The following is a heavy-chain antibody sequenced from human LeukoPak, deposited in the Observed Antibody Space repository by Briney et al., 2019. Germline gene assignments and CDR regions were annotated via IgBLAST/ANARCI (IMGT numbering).Heavy chain of an antibody. Sequence: SVKVSCKASGYTFTTYYMHWVRQAPGQGLEWMGRIIPILGIANYAQKFQGRVTITADKSTSTAYMELSSLRSEDTAVYYCARVYDSSGYQNYYYYGMDVWGQGTTVTVSS. J-gene: IGHJ6*02. CDR3: ARVYDSSGYQNYYYYGMDV. V-gene: IGHV1-69*04. D-gene: IGHD3-22*01. CDR1: GYTFTTYY. CDR2: IIPILGIA.